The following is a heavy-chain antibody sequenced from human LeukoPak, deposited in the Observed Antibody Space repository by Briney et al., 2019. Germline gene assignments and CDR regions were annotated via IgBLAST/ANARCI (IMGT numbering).Heavy chain of an antibody. J-gene: IGHJ5*02. CDR3: ARKRCTGDCYLFDP. CDR2: INTNNGNT. V-gene: IGHV1-18*01. Sequence: ASVKVSCKASGYTFSTYGLMWVRQAPGQALEWMGWINTNNGNTNYAQKFQGRVTMTTDTSTSTGYMELRSLRSDDTAVYYCARKRCTGDCYLFDPWGQGTLVTVSS. CDR1: GYTFSTYG. D-gene: IGHD2-21*02.